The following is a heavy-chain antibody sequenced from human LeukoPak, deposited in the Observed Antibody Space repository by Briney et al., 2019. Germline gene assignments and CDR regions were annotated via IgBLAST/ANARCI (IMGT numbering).Heavy chain of an antibody. V-gene: IGHV4-4*07. J-gene: IGHJ5*02. CDR1: GGPISSYY. D-gene: IGHD2-2*02. CDR3: ARDSKAIVVVPAAILQYNWFDP. Sequence: SETLSLTCTVAGGPISSYYWSWIRQPAGKGLEWIGRIYTRGSTNYNPSLKSRVTMSVDTSKNQFSLKLSSVTAADTAVYYCARDSKAIVVVPAAILQYNWFDPWGQGTLVTVSS. CDR2: IYTRGST.